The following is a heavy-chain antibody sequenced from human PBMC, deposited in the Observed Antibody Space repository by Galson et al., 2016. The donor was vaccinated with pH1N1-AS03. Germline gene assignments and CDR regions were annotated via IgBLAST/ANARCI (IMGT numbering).Heavy chain of an antibody. CDR1: GSTTSLFY. CDR3: ARDTGGWYFDL. CDR2: IHHSGST. J-gene: IGHJ2*01. D-gene: IGHD1-1*01. Sequence: ETLSLTCSVFGSTTSLFYWNWIRQPPGKGLEWIGFIHHSGSTNYNPSLKGRVTISIDTSKNQFSLKLSSVTAADTAVYYCARDTGGWYFDLWGRGTLVTVSS. V-gene: IGHV4-59*01.